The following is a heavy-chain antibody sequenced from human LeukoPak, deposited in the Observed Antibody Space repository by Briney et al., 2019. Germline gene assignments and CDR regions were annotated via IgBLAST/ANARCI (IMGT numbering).Heavy chain of an antibody. CDR2: ISSSSSYI. Sequence: TGGSLRLSCAASGFTFSSYSMNWFRQAPGKGLEWVSSISSSSSYIYYADSVKGRFTISRDNAKNSLYLQMNSLRAEDTAVYYCARAGREMATIRYYFDYWGQGTLVTVSS. CDR3: ARAGREMATIRYYFDY. J-gene: IGHJ4*02. V-gene: IGHV3-21*01. D-gene: IGHD5-24*01. CDR1: GFTFSSYS.